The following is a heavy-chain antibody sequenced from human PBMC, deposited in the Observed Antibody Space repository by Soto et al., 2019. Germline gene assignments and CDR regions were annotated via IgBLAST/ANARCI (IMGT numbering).Heavy chain of an antibody. D-gene: IGHD2-2*01. CDR2: ISGSGGST. CDR3: AKDIWARDIVVVPAAMGGHYYYYYYGMDV. CDR1: GFTFSSYA. Sequence: EVQLLESGGGLVQPGGSLRLSCAASGFTFSSYAMSWVRQAPGKGLEWVSAISGSGGSTYYADSVKGRFTISRDNSKNTLYLQMNSLRAEDTAVYYCAKDIWARDIVVVPAAMGGHYYYYYYGMDVWGQGTTVTVSS. V-gene: IGHV3-23*01. J-gene: IGHJ6*02.